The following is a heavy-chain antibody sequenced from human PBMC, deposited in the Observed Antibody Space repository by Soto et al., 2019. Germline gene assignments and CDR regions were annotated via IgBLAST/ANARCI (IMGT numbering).Heavy chain of an antibody. D-gene: IGHD3-10*01. CDR2: ISSSSSYI. V-gene: IGHV3-21*01. CDR1: GFTFSSYS. J-gene: IGHJ4*02. CDR3: ARDSMVRGVIYPIDY. Sequence: EVQLVESGGGLVKPGGSLRLSCAASGFTFSSYSMNWVRQAPGKGLEWVSSISSSSSYIYYADSAKGRFTISRDNAKNSLYLQMNSLGAEDTAVYYCARDSMVRGVIYPIDYWGQGTLVTVSS.